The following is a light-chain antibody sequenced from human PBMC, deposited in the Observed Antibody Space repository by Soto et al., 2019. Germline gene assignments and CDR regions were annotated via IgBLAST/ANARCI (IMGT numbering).Light chain of an antibody. CDR2: DVS. J-gene: IGLJ1*01. Sequence: QSALTQPASVSGSPGQSITISCTGTSSDVGGYNYVSWYQQHPGKAPELMIYDVSYRPSGVSNRFSGSKSGNTASLTISGLQAEDEADYYCSSYTSSSTEVFGTGTKLTVL. CDR3: SSYTSSSTEV. CDR1: SSDVGGYNY. V-gene: IGLV2-14*01.